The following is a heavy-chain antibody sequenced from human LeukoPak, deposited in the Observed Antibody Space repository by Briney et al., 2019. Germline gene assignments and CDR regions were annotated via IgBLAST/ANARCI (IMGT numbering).Heavy chain of an antibody. D-gene: IGHD6-13*01. CDR1: GFTFSSYA. J-gene: IGHJ4*02. Sequence: GGSLRLSCAASGFTFSSYAMSWVRQAPGKGLEWVSGISANGGNTYYEDSVRGRFTISRDNAQNALFLQMNSLRVEDTAVYYCAAGTAADYWGLGTLVTVSS. CDR2: ISANGGNT. CDR3: AAGTAADY. V-gene: IGHV3-23*01.